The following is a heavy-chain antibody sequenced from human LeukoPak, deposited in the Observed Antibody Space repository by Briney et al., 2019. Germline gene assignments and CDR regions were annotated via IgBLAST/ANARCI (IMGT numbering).Heavy chain of an antibody. Sequence: SESLSLTCSVSGYSISSGYYWGWIRQPTGKGLEWIGSIYHSGSTYYNPSLKSRVTISVDTSKNQFSLKLSSVTAAGTAVYYCARPICSSTSCSAFHYWGQGTLVTVSS. D-gene: IGHD2-2*01. CDR3: ARPICSSTSCSAFHY. V-gene: IGHV4-38-2*01. CDR2: IYHSGST. CDR1: GYSISSGYY. J-gene: IGHJ4*02.